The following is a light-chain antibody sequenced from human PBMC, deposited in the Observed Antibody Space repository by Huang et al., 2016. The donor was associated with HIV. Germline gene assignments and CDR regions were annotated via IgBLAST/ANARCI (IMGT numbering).Light chain of an antibody. V-gene: IGKV3-15*01. CDR1: QTISSN. CDR2: GAS. CDR3: QQYNDWLSLT. J-gene: IGKJ4*01. Sequence: EIVMTQSPATLSVSPGERATLSCRASQTISSNLAWYQQKPGQAPRLLIYGASTRATGVPGRCSGSGSGTEFTLTISSLQFEDSAVYYCQQYNDWLSLTFGGGTKVGIK.